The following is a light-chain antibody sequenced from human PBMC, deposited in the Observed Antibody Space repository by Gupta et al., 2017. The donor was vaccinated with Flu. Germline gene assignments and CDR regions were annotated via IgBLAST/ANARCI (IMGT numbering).Light chain of an antibody. Sequence: SSCRSSRSLVYSDGNKYLSLFHQRPGQAPRRLIYEVSNRDSGVPDRVSGSGSGTDFTLKISGVEAEDVGVYYCMQGTHWPPTFGPGTKVDIK. V-gene: IGKV2-30*01. CDR2: EVS. J-gene: IGKJ3*01. CDR1: RSLVYSDGNKY. CDR3: MQGTHWPPT.